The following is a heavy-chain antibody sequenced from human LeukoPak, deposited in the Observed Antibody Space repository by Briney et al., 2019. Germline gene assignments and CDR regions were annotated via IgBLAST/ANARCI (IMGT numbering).Heavy chain of an antibody. D-gene: IGHD5-18*01. J-gene: IGHJ4*02. CDR3: ARERTDTSMDY. CDR1: GGSISSGSYY. Sequence: SQTLSLTCTVSGGSISSGSYYWTWIRQPAGKGLEWIGRIYTSGSTSHNPSLKSRVTISLDTSKNQFSLKLISVTAADTAVYFCARERTDTSMDYWGQGTLVTVSS. V-gene: IGHV4-61*02. CDR2: IYTSGST.